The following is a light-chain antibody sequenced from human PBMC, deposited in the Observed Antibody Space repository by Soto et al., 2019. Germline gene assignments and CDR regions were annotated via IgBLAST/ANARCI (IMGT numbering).Light chain of an antibody. V-gene: IGKV1-39*01. CDR1: QGISSY. Sequence: DIQITHSPSSLSASVGDRVTITCRSSQGISSYLNWYQQKPGKAPKLLIYAASSLQSGVPSRFSGSGSGTDFTLTISSLQPEDFATYYCQQSYSTPPTFGQGTKVDIK. CDR3: QQSYSTPPT. J-gene: IGKJ1*01. CDR2: AAS.